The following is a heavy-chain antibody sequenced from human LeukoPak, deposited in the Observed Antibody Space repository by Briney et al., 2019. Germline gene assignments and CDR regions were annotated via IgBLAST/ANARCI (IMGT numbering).Heavy chain of an antibody. CDR2: INHRGNT. V-gene: IGHV4-34*01. CDR1: GGSFSGYY. D-gene: IGHD3-3*01. Sequence: SETLSLTCAVYGGSFSGYYWSWIRQPPGKGLEWIGEINHRGNTNYNPSLKSRVTISVDTSNNQFSLKLSSVTAADTAVYYCARGRVTYYDFWSGPLVGVWGKGTTVTVSS. J-gene: IGHJ6*04. CDR3: ARGRVTYYDFWSGPLVGV.